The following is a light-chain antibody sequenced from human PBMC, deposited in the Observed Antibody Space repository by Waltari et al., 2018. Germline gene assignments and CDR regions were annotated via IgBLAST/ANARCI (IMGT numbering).Light chain of an antibody. CDR3: QQYYSFPST. J-gene: IGKJ2*01. V-gene: IGKV1D-8*01. CDR1: QGISSY. CDR2: AAS. Sequence: VIWMTQSPSLLPASTGDRVTISCQISQGISSYLACYQQKPGKAPKLLIYAASTLQSGVPSRFSGSGSGTDFTLTISCLQSEDFATYYCQQYYSFPSTFGQGTKLEI.